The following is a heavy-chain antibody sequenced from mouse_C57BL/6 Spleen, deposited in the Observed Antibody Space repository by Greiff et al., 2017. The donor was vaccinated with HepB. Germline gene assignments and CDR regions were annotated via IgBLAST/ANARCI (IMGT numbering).Heavy chain of an antibody. CDR1: GYSITSGYY. J-gene: IGHJ2*01. CDR2: ISYYGSN. CDR3: ARGDSNQYYFDY. D-gene: IGHD2-5*01. Sequence: EVQRVESGPGLVKPSQSLSLTCSVTGYSITSGYYWNWIRQFPGNKLEWMGYISYYGSNKYNPSLKNRISITRDTSKNQFFLKLNSLTTADTATYYCARGDSNQYYFDYWGQGTTLTVSS. V-gene: IGHV3-6*01.